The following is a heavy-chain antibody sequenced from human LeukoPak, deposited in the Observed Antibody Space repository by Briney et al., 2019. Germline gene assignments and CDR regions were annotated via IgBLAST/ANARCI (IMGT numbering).Heavy chain of an antibody. D-gene: IGHD6-19*01. V-gene: IGHV1-8*03. CDR2: MHPHSGYT. J-gene: IGHJ4*02. CDR1: VYTFPPYY. Sequence: EASVKVSRKGSVYTFPPYYINCVRHATGQGLEWMGWMHPHSGYTGYAQKFQGRVTITRDTSISTAYMELSSLRSDDTAVYYCARVAGSIDYWGQGTLVTASS. CDR3: ARVAGSIDY.